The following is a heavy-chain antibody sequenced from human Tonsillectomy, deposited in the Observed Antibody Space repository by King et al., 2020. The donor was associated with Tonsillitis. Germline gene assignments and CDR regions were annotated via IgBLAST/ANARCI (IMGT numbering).Heavy chain of an antibody. D-gene: IGHD5-12*01. CDR1: GFSFRNYA. CDR2: ISYDGKYK. V-gene: IGHV3-30*04. Sequence: QLVQSGGGVVQPGRSLRLSCAASGFSFRNYALHWVRQAPGKGLQWVAVISYDGKYKYYADSVQGRFTISREISVNTLYLQMNSLGAGDTAVYYCARDHADISTPPLDVWGQGTMVTVSS. J-gene: IGHJ3*01. CDR3: ARDHADISTPPLDV.